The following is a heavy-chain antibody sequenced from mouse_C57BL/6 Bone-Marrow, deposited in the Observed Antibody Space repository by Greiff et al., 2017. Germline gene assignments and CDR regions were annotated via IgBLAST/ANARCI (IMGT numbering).Heavy chain of an antibody. Sequence: VQLQQSGPELVKPGASVKIPCKASGYTFTDYNMDWVKQSHGKSLEWIGDINPNNGGTIYNQKFKGKATLTVDKSSSTAYMELRSLTSEDTAVYYCARSSGAAQAPYAMDDWGQGTSVTVSS. J-gene: IGHJ4*01. D-gene: IGHD3-2*02. CDR1: GYTFTDYN. V-gene: IGHV1-18*01. CDR3: ARSSGAAQAPYAMDD. CDR2: INPNNGGT.